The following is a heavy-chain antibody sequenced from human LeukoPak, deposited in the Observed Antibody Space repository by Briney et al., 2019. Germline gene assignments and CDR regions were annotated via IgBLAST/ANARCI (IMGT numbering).Heavy chain of an antibody. Sequence: ASVKVSCKASGYTFTGYYMHWVRQAPGQGLEWMGWINPNSGGTNYAQKFQGGVTMTRDTSISTAYMELSRLRSDDTAVYYCARVYGSGSYGAFDIWGQGTMVTVSS. D-gene: IGHD3-10*01. CDR2: INPNSGGT. CDR3: ARVYGSGSYGAFDI. J-gene: IGHJ3*02. CDR1: GYTFTGYY. V-gene: IGHV1-2*02.